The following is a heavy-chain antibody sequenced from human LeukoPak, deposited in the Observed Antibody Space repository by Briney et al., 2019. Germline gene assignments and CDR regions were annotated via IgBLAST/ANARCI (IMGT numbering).Heavy chain of an antibody. Sequence: PGGSLRLSCAASGFTFSTYNMNWVRQPPGKGLEWIMEINHSGSTNYNPSLKSRVTISVDTSKNQFPLKLSSVTAADTAVYYCARGQVGSSWYYYYYMDVWGKGTTVTVSS. V-gene: IGHV4-34*01. D-gene: IGHD6-13*01. CDR2: INHSGST. CDR3: ARGQVGSSWYYYYYMDV. CDR1: GFTFSTYN. J-gene: IGHJ6*03.